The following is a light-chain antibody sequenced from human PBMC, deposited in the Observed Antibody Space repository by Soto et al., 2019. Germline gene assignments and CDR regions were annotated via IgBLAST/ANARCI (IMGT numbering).Light chain of an antibody. CDR3: QQRSNWPLT. V-gene: IGKV3-11*01. CDR1: QSVSSY. CDR2: DAS. Sequence: EIVLTQSPANLSLSPGERATLSCRASQSVSSYLAWYQQKPGQAPRLLIYDASNRATGIPARFSGSWSGTDFTLTISSLEPEDFAVYYCQQRSNWPLTFGQGTKLEIK. J-gene: IGKJ2*01.